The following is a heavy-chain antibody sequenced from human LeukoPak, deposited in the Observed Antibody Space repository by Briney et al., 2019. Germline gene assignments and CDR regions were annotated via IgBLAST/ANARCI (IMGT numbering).Heavy chain of an antibody. J-gene: IGHJ4*02. D-gene: IGHD2-2*01. CDR3: ASSCSSTSCYRPY. Sequence: SETLSLTCTVSGGSISSGDYYWSWIRQPPGKGPEWIGYIYYSGSTYYNPSLKSRVTISVDTSKNQFSLKLSSVTAADTAVYYCASSCSSTSCYRPYWGQGTLVTVSS. CDR1: GGSISSGDYY. V-gene: IGHV4-30-4*08. CDR2: IYYSGST.